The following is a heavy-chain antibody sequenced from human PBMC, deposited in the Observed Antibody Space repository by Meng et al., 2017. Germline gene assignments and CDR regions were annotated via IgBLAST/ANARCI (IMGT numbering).Heavy chain of an antibody. D-gene: IGHD2-2*01. CDR1: GDSVSSNRAA. CDR3: ARGFAPVAPGAFDY. J-gene: IGHJ4*02. V-gene: IGHV6-1*01. CDR2: TNYGSKWSH. Sequence: QVQLQQSRPGLVKPSQTLSLTCAISGDSVSSNRAAWNWIRQSPSRGLEWLGRTNYGSKWSHDYAVSVKSRIIINADTSKNQFSLQLNSVTPGDTAVYYCARGFAPVAPGAFDYWGQGALVTVSS.